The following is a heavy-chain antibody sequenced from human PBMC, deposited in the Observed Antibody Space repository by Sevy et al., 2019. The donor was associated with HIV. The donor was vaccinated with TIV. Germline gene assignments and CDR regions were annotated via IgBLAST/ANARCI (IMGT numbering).Heavy chain of an antibody. V-gene: IGHV3-73*01. J-gene: IGHJ6*02. CDR2: IRSKANSYAT. CDR1: GFTFSGSA. CDR3: TMSIAAADLYYYYYGMDV. Sequence: GGSLRLSCAASGFTFSGSAMHWVRQASGKGLEWVGRIRSKANSYATAYAASVKGRFTISRDDSKNTAYLQMNSLKTEDTAMYYCTMSIAAADLYYYYYGMDVWGQGTTVTVSS. D-gene: IGHD6-13*01.